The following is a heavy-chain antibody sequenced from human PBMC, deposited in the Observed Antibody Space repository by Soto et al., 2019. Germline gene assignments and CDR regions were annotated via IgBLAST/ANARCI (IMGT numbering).Heavy chain of an antibody. CDR3: ATRRDYGDYSGAFDI. J-gene: IGHJ3*02. CDR1: GYTFTSYG. Sequence: QVQLVQSGAEVKKPGASVKVSCKASGYTFTSYGISWARQAPGQGLEWMGWISAYNGNTNYAQKLQGRVTMTTDTSTSTAYTELRSLRSDDTAVYYCATRRDYGDYSGAFDIWGQGTMVTVSS. CDR2: ISAYNGNT. V-gene: IGHV1-18*01. D-gene: IGHD4-17*01.